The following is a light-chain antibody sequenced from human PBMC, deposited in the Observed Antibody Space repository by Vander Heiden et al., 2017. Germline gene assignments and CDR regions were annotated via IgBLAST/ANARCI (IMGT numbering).Light chain of an antibody. J-gene: IGKJ1*01. CDR2: AAS. CDR1: KSIASL. V-gene: IGKV1-39*01. Sequence: DIQMTQSPSTVSAYVGDRVTITCRASKSIASLLNWYQHIPGKAPKLLIYAASTLQSGVPSRFSGSGYGTDFVLSITGQQPEDFATYYCQQSYGTPWTFGQGTKVETK. CDR3: QQSYGTPWT.